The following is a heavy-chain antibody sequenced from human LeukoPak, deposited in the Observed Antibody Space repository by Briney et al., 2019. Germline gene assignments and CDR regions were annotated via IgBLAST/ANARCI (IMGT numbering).Heavy chain of an antibody. J-gene: IGHJ4*02. D-gene: IGHD6-19*01. CDR3: ATSSGWYPKYFDY. CDR1: GFTFSSYP. CDR2: ISGSGGDT. Sequence: PGGSLRLSCAAAGFTFSSYPMSWVRQPPGKGLEWVSAISGSGGDTYYADSVKGRFTISRDNSKNTLYLQMNSLRAEDTALYYCATSSGWYPKYFDYWGQGTLVTVSS. V-gene: IGHV3-23*01.